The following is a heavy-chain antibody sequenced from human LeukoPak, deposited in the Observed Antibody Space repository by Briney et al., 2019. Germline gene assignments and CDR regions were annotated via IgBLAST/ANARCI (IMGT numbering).Heavy chain of an antibody. D-gene: IGHD6-19*01. CDR2: IYSGGST. V-gene: IGHV3-53*01. CDR1: GFTVSSNY. Sequence: GSLRLSCAASGFTVSSNYMSWVRQAPGKGLEWVSVIYSGGSTYYADSVKGRFTISRDTPKNTLYLQMNSLRVEDTAVYYCASWPVGWYGEDSWGQGTLVTISS. CDR3: ASWPVGWYGEDS. J-gene: IGHJ4*02.